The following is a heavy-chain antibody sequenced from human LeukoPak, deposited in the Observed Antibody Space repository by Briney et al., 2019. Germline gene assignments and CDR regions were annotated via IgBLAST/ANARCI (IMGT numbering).Heavy chain of an antibody. Sequence: ASVKVSCKASGYTFTCYYMHWVRQAPGQGLEWMGWINPNSGGTNYAQKFQGRVTMTRDTSISTAYMELSRLRSDDTAVYYCARVKEKGIAAAGYWGQGTLVTVSS. J-gene: IGHJ4*02. V-gene: IGHV1-2*02. CDR2: INPNSGGT. D-gene: IGHD6-13*01. CDR1: GYTFTCYY. CDR3: ARVKEKGIAAAGY.